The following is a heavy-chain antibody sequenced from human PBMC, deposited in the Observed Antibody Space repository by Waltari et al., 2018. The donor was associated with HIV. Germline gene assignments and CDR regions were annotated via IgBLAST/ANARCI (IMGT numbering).Heavy chain of an antibody. CDR1: GYTFTSYY. J-gene: IGHJ4*02. CDR2: MNPSGGYT. V-gene: IGHV1-46*01. D-gene: IGHD6-13*01. CDR3: ARVAYSSSWTPPFDY. Sequence: QVQLVQSGAAVKKPGASVKVSCKASGYTFTSYYMHWVRQAPGQGLEWMGIMNPSGGYTSYAQKFQGRVTMTRDTSTSTVYMELSSLRSDDAAVYYCARVAYSSSWTPPFDYWGQGTLVTVSS.